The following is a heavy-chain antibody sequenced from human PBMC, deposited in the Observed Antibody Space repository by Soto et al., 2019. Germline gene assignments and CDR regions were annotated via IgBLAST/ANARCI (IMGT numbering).Heavy chain of an antibody. CDR2: INSGNANT. Sequence: QVQLVQSGAEVKKPGASVKVSCKASGYTLITYAMHWVRQAPGQRLEWMGWINSGNANTKYPQKFQDRVTITRDTSANTDYMEVSSLRPEDTAVYYCARGYYGDQVILHHCYGMDVWGQGTTVTVSS. J-gene: IGHJ6*02. D-gene: IGHD3-10*01. CDR1: GYTLITYA. CDR3: ARGYYGDQVILHHCYGMDV. V-gene: IGHV1-3*01.